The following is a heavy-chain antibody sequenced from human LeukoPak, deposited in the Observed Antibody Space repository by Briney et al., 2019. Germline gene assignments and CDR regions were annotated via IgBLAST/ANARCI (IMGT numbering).Heavy chain of an antibody. CDR3: AKAGSIRFDY. CDR2: ISNSDSTI. D-gene: IGHD1-26*01. J-gene: IGHJ4*02. Sequence: GGSLRLSCAASGFTFSSYEMNWVRQAPGKGLEWVSYISNSDSTIKYADSVKGRFTISRDDSKNTLYLQMNSLRVEDTAVYYCAKAGSIRFDYWGQGTLVTVSS. CDR1: GFTFSSYE. V-gene: IGHV3-48*03.